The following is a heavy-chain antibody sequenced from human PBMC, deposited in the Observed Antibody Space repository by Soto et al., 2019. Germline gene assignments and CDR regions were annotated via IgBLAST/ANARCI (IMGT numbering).Heavy chain of an antibody. CDR3: ARVGAWFGEFDYFDY. J-gene: IGHJ4*02. CDR2: ISRFSSDI. Sequence: EVHLVESGGGLVKPGGSLRLSCAASGFTFTSYTMNWVRQAPGKGLEWVSSISRFSSDIYYADSVRGRFTISRDNARNSLFLQMDSLRAEDTAVYYCARVGAWFGEFDYFDYWGQGTPVTVSS. CDR1: GFTFTSYT. V-gene: IGHV3-21*01. D-gene: IGHD3-10*01.